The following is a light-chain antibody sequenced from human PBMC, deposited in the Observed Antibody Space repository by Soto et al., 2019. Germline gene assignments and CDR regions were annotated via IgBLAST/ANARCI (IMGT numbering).Light chain of an antibody. CDR3: QQYISYLRT. CDR2: DAS. Sequence: DIQMTQSPSTLSASVGDRVTITCRASQSISSWLAWYQQKPGKAPKLLIFDASILESGVPSRFSGSGSGTQFTLTISSLQPDDFATYYCQQYISYLRTFGQGTKVEVK. CDR1: QSISSW. V-gene: IGKV1-5*01. J-gene: IGKJ1*01.